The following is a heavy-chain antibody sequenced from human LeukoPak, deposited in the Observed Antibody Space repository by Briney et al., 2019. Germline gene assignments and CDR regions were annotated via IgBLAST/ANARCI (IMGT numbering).Heavy chain of an antibody. Sequence: SETLSLTCTVSGGSTISNYWGWIRRPAGKGLGWIGGIYTSGSTNYNPSLKSRVTMSVDPSKNQFSLKLSSVTAADTAVYYCARDRHYYDSSGYPFDYWGQGTLVTVSS. D-gene: IGHD3-22*01. V-gene: IGHV4-4*07. CDR3: ARDRHYYDSSGYPFDY. J-gene: IGHJ4*02. CDR1: GGSTISNY. CDR2: IYTSGST.